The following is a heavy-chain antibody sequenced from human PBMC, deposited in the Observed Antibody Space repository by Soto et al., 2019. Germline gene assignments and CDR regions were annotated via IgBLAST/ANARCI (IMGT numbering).Heavy chain of an antibody. CDR3: ATGSQTLDY. CDR2: MDSYTGNT. CDR1: GYTLSTYD. Sequence: QAQLVQSGAEVKKPGASVKVSCKASGYTLSTYDINWVRQAAGRGLEWMGWMDSYTGNTGYAQEFQGRLIMTRDTSINAAFIELSSLQSEDTAVNFCATGSQTLDYRGQGTLVTVSS. V-gene: IGHV1-8*01. J-gene: IGHJ4*02.